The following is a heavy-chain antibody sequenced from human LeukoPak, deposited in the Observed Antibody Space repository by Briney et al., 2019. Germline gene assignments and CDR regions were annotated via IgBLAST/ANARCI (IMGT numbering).Heavy chain of an antibody. CDR2: INPSGGST. CDR1: GYTFTSYY. CDR3: ARGGPYYSDSSGYFNY. Sequence: ASVNVSCKASGYTFTSYYMHWVRQAPGQGLEWMGMINPSGGSTSYAQKFQGRVTMTRGTSTSTVYMELSSLRSEDTAVYYCARGGPYYSDSSGYFNYWGQGTLVTVSS. J-gene: IGHJ4*02. D-gene: IGHD3-22*01. V-gene: IGHV1-46*01.